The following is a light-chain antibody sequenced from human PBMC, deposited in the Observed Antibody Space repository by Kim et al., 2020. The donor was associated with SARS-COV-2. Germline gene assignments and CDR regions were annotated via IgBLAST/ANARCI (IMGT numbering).Light chain of an antibody. J-gene: IGLJ2*01. CDR3: QAWDSRTAHVV. CDR2: QDS. V-gene: IGLV3-1*01. Sequence: SYELTQPPSVSVSPGQTASITCSGDKLGDKYACWYQQKPGQSPVLVIYQDSKRPSGIPERFSGSNSGNTANLTISGTQAMDEADYYCQAWDSRTAHVVFG. CDR1: KLGDKY.